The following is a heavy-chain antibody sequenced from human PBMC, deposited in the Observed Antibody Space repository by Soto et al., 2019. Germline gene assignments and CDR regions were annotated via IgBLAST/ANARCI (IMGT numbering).Heavy chain of an antibody. CDR3: AAYYDGYGGFDP. CDR1: GFTFSNAW. Sequence: EVQLVESGGGLVKPGGSLRLSCAASGFTFSNAWMSWVRQAPGKGLEWVGRIKSKTDGGTTDYAAPVKGRFTISRDDSNNRLYGKKTSLKTEDPAVDYFAAYYDGYGGFDPGAGGT. J-gene: IGHJ5*02. V-gene: IGHV3-15*01. D-gene: IGHD3-16*01. CDR2: IKSKTDGGTT.